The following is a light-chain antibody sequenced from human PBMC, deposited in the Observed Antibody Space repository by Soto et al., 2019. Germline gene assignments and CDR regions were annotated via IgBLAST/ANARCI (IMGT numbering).Light chain of an antibody. CDR2: GAS. J-gene: IGKJ4*01. V-gene: IGKV3-15*01. CDR3: QQYNDWPLT. CDR1: QSFSSH. Sequence: EIVMTQSPATLSVSPGERATLSCRASQSFSSHLAWYQQKPGQSPRLLIYGASTRATGIPARFSGSGSGTELTLTISSLQPEDFAVYYCQQYNDWPLTFGGGTKVEIK.